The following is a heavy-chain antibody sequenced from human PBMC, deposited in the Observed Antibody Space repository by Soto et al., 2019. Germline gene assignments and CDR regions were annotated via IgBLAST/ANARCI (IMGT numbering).Heavy chain of an antibody. J-gene: IGHJ4*02. CDR3: ATPACAATWCSTSHNLDH. CDR1: GGTFVRHV. CDR2: INPLSGIP. V-gene: IGHV1-69*09. Sequence: QVQLVQSGAEVKKPESSVKVSCKTSGGTFVRHVISWVRQAPGQGPEWMGKINPLSGIPNYAQKFKDRVTFTADTDSSTAYMELSSLRSDDTAVYYCATPACAATWCSTSHNLDHWGQGTLVTVSS. D-gene: IGHD2-2*01.